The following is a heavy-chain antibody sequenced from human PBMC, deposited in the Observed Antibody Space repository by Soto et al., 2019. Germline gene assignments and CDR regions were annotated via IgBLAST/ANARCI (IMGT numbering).Heavy chain of an antibody. CDR2: IYYSGST. V-gene: IGHV4-61*01. D-gene: IGHD4-17*01. CDR3: ARDSVLMTTASHYGMDV. J-gene: IGHJ6*02. CDR1: GGSVSSGSYY. Sequence: QVQLQESGPGLVKPSETLSLTCTVSGGSVSSGSYYWSWIRQPPGKGLEWIGYIYYSGSTNYNPGLTCRVTISVDRSKNPFSLTLSSVTAADTAVYYCARDSVLMTTASHYGMDVWGQGTTVTVSS.